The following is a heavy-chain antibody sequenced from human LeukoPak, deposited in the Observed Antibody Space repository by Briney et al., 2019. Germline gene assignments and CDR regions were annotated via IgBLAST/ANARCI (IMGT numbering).Heavy chain of an antibody. Sequence: ASVTVSCKASGYTFTSYGISWVRQAPGQRLEWMGWISVYYGKTDYAQKVQGRVTMTTDTSTSTAYMELRSLRSDDTAVYYCARGYYDSSGYYYNYYGMDVWGQGTTVTVSS. V-gene: IGHV1-18*01. J-gene: IGHJ6*02. CDR3: ARGYYDSSGYYYNYYGMDV. D-gene: IGHD3-22*01. CDR2: ISVYYGKT. CDR1: GYTFTSYG.